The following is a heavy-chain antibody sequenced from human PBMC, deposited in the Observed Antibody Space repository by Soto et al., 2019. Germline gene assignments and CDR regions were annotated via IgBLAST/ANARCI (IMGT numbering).Heavy chain of an antibody. D-gene: IGHD3-22*01. J-gene: IGHJ3*02. CDR1: GYTFTSYG. V-gene: IGHV1-2*04. CDR2: INPNSGGT. Sequence: ASVKVSCKASGYTFTSYGISWVRQAPGQGLEWIGWINPNSGGTNYAQKFQGWVTMTRDTSISTAYMELSRLRSEDTAVYYFAAFGPYDSSGYYSGNAAFDIWGQGTMVTVSS. CDR3: AAFGPYDSSGYYSGNAAFDI.